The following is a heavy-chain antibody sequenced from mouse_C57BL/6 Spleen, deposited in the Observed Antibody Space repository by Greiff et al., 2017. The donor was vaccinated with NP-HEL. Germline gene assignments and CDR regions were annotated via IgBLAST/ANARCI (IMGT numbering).Heavy chain of an antibody. CDR3: ASPYYGSSYGYAMDY. V-gene: IGHV1-82*01. Sequence: VQLQQSGPELVKPGASVKISCKASGYAFSSSWMNWVKQRPGKGLEWIGRIYPGDGDTNYNGKFKGKATLTADKSSSTAYMQLSSLTSEDSAVYFCASPYYGSSYGYAMDYWGQGTSVTVSS. J-gene: IGHJ4*01. D-gene: IGHD1-1*01. CDR1: GYAFSSSW. CDR2: IYPGDGDT.